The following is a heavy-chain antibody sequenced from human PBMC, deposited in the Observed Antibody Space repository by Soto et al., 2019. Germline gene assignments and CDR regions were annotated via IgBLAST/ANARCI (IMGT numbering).Heavy chain of an antibody. CDR2: ISGSGGST. V-gene: IGHV3-23*01. CDR1: GFTFSSYA. Sequence: GGSLRLSCAASGFTFSSYAMSWVRQAPGKGLEWVSAISGSGGSTYYADSVKGRFTISRDNSKNTLYLQMNSLRAEDTAVYYCAKLVITFGGVPTHMGKKGDYWGQGTLVTVSA. J-gene: IGHJ4*02. D-gene: IGHD3-16*01. CDR3: AKLVITFGGVPTHMGKKGDY.